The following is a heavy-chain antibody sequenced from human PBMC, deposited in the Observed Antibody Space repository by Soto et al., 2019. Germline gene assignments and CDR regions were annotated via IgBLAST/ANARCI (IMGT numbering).Heavy chain of an antibody. CDR3: ANRYTVRGNWYFDL. J-gene: IGHJ2*01. D-gene: IGHD4-4*01. CDR2: ISGSGGST. V-gene: IGHV3-23*01. CDR1: GFTFSSYA. Sequence: EVQLLESGGGLVQPGGSLRLSCAASGFTFSSYAMSWVLQAPGKGLEWVSAISGSGGSTYYADSVKGRFTISRDNSKNTLYLQMNSLRAEDTAVYYCANRYTVRGNWYFDLWGRGTLVTVSS.